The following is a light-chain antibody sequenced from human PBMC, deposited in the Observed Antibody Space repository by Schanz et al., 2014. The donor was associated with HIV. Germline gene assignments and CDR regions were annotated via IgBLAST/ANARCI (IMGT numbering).Light chain of an antibody. CDR1: QSISTW. CDR3: QQYYSRSYT. Sequence: DIQMSQSQTTLSASVGDRVTITCRASQSISTWLAWYQQKPGKAPNLLIYKSSSLESGVPSRFSGSGSGTEFTLTISNLQPEDFATYYCQQYYSRSYTFGQGTKLEIK. CDR2: KSS. V-gene: IGKV1-5*03. J-gene: IGKJ2*01.